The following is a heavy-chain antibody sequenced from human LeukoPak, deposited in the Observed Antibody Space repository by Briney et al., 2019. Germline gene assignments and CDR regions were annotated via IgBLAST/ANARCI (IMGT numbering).Heavy chain of an antibody. CDR2: IKQDGSEK. J-gene: IGHJ3*01. D-gene: IGHD5-24*01. CDR3: ARDREMATRLHDAFDF. Sequence: SGGSLRLSCAASGFTFSSYWMSWVRQAPGKGLEWVANIKQDGSEKYYVDSVKGRFTISRDNAKNSLYLQMNSLRAEDTAVYYCARDREMATRLHDAFDFWGQGTMVTVSS. CDR1: GFTFSSYW. V-gene: IGHV3-7*01.